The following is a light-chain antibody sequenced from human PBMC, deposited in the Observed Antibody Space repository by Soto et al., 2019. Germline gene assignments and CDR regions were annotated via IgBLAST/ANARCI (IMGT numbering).Light chain of an antibody. CDR1: QSVSSN. CDR3: QQYNDWPLT. Sequence: IVMTQSPATLSVSPGERATLSCRASQSVSSNLAWYQQKPGQAPSLLIYGAFTRATGIPARFSGTGSGTECTLTISSLQSEDFALYYCQQYNDWPLTFGQGTKVDIK. J-gene: IGKJ1*01. V-gene: IGKV3-15*01. CDR2: GAF.